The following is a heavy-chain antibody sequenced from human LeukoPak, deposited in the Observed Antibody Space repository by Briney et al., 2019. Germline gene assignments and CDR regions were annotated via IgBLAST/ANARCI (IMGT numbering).Heavy chain of an antibody. CDR2: IYTSGST. D-gene: IGHD2-21*02. CDR1: GGSISSYY. J-gene: IGHJ6*02. CDR3: AAYCGGDCYPQRSLGMDV. V-gene: IGHV4-4*07. Sequence: SETLPLTCTVSGGSISSYYWSWIRQPAGKGLEWIGRIYTSGSTNYNPSLKSRVTMSVDTSKNQFSLKLSSVTAADTAVYYCAAYCGGDCYPQRSLGMDVWGQGTTVTVSS.